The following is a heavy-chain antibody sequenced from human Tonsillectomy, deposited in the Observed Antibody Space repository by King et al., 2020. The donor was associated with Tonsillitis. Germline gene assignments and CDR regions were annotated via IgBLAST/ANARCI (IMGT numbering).Heavy chain of an antibody. D-gene: IGHD3-10*01. J-gene: IGHJ3*02. V-gene: IGHV1-2*07. CDR2: ISPNRGGA. Sequence: VQLVESGAEVKKPGASVKVSCKASGYTFTGYHMHWVRHARGQGLEWMGWISPNRGGANYAPMFQGRVTMTRDMAITTAYMELSGLRSDDTAVYYCAKIGTAYGAFDIWGQGTMVTVSS. CDR3: AKIGTAYGAFDI. CDR1: GYTFTGYH.